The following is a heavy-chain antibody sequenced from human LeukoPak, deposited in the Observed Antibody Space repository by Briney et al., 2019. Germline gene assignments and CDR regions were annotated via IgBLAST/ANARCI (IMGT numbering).Heavy chain of an antibody. Sequence: ASVKVSCKASGYTFTGYYMHWVRQAPGQGLEWMGWISAYNGNTNYAQKLQGRVTMTTDTSTSTAYMELRSLRSDDTAVYYCAISGSVAGTDFDYWGQGTLVTVSS. D-gene: IGHD6-19*01. J-gene: IGHJ4*02. CDR2: ISAYNGNT. CDR3: AISGSVAGTDFDY. CDR1: GYTFTGYY. V-gene: IGHV1-18*04.